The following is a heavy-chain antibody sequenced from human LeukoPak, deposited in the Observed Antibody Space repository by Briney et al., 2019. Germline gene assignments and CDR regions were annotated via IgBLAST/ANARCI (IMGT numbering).Heavy chain of an antibody. D-gene: IGHD3-22*01. J-gene: IGHJ3*02. CDR1: GYTFTSYY. CDR3: ARGSGGLIVVVDDAFDI. CDR2: INPSGGST. V-gene: IGHV1-46*01. Sequence: ASVKVSCKASGYTFTSYYMHWVRQAPGQGPEWMGIINPSGGSTSYAQKFQGRVTMTRDTSTSTVYMELSSLRSEDTAVYYCARGSGGLIVVVDDAFDIWGQGTMVTVSS.